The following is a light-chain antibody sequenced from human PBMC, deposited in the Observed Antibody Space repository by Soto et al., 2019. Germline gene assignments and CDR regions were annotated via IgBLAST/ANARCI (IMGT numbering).Light chain of an antibody. CDR2: GDI. Sequence: QSVLTQPPSVSGAPGQRVTISCTGSSPNIGAGYNVHWYQQLPGTAPKLLIYGDIDRPSGVPDRFSGSKSGTSASLAITGLQAEDEADYYCQSYDSSLRGVLFGGGTKLTVL. J-gene: IGLJ2*01. V-gene: IGLV1-40*01. CDR1: SPNIGAGYN. CDR3: QSYDSSLRGVL.